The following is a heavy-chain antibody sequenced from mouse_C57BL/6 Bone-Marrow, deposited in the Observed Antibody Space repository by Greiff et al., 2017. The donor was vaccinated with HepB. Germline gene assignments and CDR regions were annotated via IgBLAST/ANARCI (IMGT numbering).Heavy chain of an antibody. D-gene: IGHD1-1*01. CDR1: GFTFSSYG. Sequence: EVQRVESGGDLVKPGGSLKLSCAASGFTFSSYGMSWVRQTPDKRLEWVATISSGGSYTYYPDSVKGRFTISRDNAKNTLYLQMSSLKSEDTAMYYCASRSYYYGSSLYAMDYWGQGTSVTVSS. V-gene: IGHV5-6*01. J-gene: IGHJ4*01. CDR2: ISSGGSYT. CDR3: ASRSYYYGSSLYAMDY.